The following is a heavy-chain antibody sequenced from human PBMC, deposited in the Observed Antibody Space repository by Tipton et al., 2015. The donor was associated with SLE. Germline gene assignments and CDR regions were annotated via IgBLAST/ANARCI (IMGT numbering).Heavy chain of an antibody. V-gene: IGHV4-34*01. J-gene: IGHJ5*02. CDR3: ARGRGGYSEYGHNWFDP. CDR1: GGSLSGYY. CDR2: VYHSGTA. D-gene: IGHD5-12*01. Sequence: LRLSCAVSGGSLSGYYWSWIRQPPGKGLEWLGKVYHSGTAKHNPSLKSRVTISVDTSKNQFSLRLSSVTAADTAVYYCARGRGGYSEYGHNWFDPWGQGTLVTVPS.